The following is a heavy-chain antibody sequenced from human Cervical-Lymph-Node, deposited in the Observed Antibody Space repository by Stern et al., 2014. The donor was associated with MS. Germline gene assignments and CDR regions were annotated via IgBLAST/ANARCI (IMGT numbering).Heavy chain of an antibody. CDR2: IVPMFAKA. J-gene: IGHJ5*02. CDR1: GGSFTSYA. Sequence: VQLVQSGAEVKKPGSSVRVSCKASGGSFTSYAFTWLRQAPGQGLEWMGDIVPMFAKANYAQKFQGRVTVTADEATNTVYMELSFLTSEDTAVYYCARERSIHYPAFAPWGQGTLVTVSS. CDR3: ARERSIHYPAFAP. V-gene: IGHV1-69*01. D-gene: IGHD3-10*01.